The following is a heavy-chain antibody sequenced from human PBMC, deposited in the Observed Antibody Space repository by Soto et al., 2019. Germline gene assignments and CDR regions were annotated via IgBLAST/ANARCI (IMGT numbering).Heavy chain of an antibody. CDR3: ARNREYYDSSAYFGYHYYGMDV. Sequence: ASVKVSCKAPGYTFTGYYMHWVRQAPGQGLEWMGWINPNSGGTNYAQKFQGWVTMTRDTSISTAYMELSRLRSDDTAVYYCARNREYYDSSAYFGYHYYGMDVWGQGTTVTVSS. CDR1: GYTFTGYY. J-gene: IGHJ6*02. D-gene: IGHD3-22*01. CDR2: INPNSGGT. V-gene: IGHV1-2*04.